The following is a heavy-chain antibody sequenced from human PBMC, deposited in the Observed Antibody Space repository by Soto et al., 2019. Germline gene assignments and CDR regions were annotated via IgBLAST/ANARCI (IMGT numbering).Heavy chain of an antibody. D-gene: IGHD3-22*01. CDR3: ARGRKTPNNYYDSSGYPPPRYFDY. CDR1: GGSFSGYY. V-gene: IGHV4-34*01. J-gene: IGHJ4*02. Sequence: PSETLSLTCAVYGGSFSGYYWSWIRQPPGKGLEWIGEINHSGSTNYNPSLKSRVTISVDTSKNQFSLKLSSVTAADTAVYYCARGRKTPNNYYDSSGYPPPRYFDYWGQGTLVTVSS. CDR2: INHSGST.